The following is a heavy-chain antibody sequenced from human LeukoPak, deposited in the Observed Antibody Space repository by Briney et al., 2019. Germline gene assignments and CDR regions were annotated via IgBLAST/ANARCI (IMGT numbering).Heavy chain of an antibody. CDR3: AKEAAWQQLANAFDI. CDR1: GFTFDDYA. Sequence: GRSLRLSCAASGFTFDDYAMHWVRQAPGKGLEWVSGISWDSGTIGYADSVKGRFTISRDNAKNSLYLQMNSLRAEDTALYYCAKEAAWQQLANAFDIWGQGTMVTVSS. CDR2: ISWDSGTI. V-gene: IGHV3-9*01. D-gene: IGHD6-13*01. J-gene: IGHJ3*02.